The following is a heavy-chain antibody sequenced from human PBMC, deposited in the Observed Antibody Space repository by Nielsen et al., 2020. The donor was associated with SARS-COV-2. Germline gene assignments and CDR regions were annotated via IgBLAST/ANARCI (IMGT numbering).Heavy chain of an antibody. D-gene: IGHD3-10*01. Sequence: WIRQPPGKGLEWVSYISSSSSYTNYADSVKGRFTISRDNAKNSLYLQMNSLRAEDTAVYYCARDWSSGSGSSYYYYGMDVWGQGTTVTVSS. V-gene: IGHV3-11*06. CDR3: ARDWSSGSGSSYYYYGMDV. J-gene: IGHJ6*02. CDR2: ISSSSSYT.